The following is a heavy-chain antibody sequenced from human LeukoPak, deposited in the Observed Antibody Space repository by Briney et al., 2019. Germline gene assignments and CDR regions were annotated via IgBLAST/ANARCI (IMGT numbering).Heavy chain of an antibody. CDR2: IKSKTDGGTT. CDR3: ARDTNLRGAFDI. Sequence: GGSLRLSCAASGFTFSNAWMSWVRQAPGKGLEWVGRIKSKTDGGTTDYAAPVKGRFTISRDDSKNTLYLQMNSLRAEDTAVYYCARDTNLRGAFDIWGQGTMVTVSS. J-gene: IGHJ3*02. V-gene: IGHV3-15*01. D-gene: IGHD2-2*01. CDR1: GFTFSNAW.